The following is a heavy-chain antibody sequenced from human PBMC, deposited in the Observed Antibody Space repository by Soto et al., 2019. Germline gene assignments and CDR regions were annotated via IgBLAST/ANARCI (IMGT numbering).Heavy chain of an antibody. CDR1: GYIFTGYF. Sequence: ASVKVSCKASGYIFTGYFIQWLRQAPGQGLEWMGWINPNTSATNYAQKFQGRVTMTRDTSLGTAYMELTSLRPDDTALYYCARILWRRHRHSRFALLGHRTTVTV. D-gene: IGHD2-21*01. CDR3: ARILWRRHRHSRFAL. V-gene: IGHV1-2*02. J-gene: IGHJ6*02. CDR2: INPNTSAT.